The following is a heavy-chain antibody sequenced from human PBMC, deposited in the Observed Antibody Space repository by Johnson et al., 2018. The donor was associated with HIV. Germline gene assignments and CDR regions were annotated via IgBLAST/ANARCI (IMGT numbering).Heavy chain of an antibody. CDR3: ARDRDYYDSSAPGRFGGDAFDI. V-gene: IGHV3-30*04. CDR1: GFTFSSYA. Sequence: QLVESGGGVVQPGRSMRLSCAASGFTFSSYAMHWVRQAPGKGLEWVAVISYDGSNKYYADSVKGRFTISRDNSKNTLYLQMNSLRAEDTAVYYCARDRDYYDSSAPGRFGGDAFDIWGQGTMVTVSS. J-gene: IGHJ3*02. CDR2: ISYDGSNK. D-gene: IGHD3-22*01.